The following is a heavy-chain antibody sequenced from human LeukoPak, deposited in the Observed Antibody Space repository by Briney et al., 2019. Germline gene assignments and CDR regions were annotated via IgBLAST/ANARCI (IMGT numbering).Heavy chain of an antibody. V-gene: IGHV3-30*03. Sequence: PGKSLRLSCAASGFTFNNYGMHWVRQAPGKGLEWVAVISYDGSNKYYADSVKGRFTISRDNSKNTLYLQMNSLRAEDTAVHYCARGPATYYYDSSGYAPFDYWGQGTLVTVSS. CDR2: ISYDGSNK. D-gene: IGHD3-22*01. J-gene: IGHJ4*02. CDR3: ARGPATYYYDSSGYAPFDY. CDR1: GFTFNNYG.